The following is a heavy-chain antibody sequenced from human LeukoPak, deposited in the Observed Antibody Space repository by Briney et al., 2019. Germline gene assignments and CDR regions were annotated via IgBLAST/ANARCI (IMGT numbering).Heavy chain of an antibody. D-gene: IGHD1-26*01. V-gene: IGHV3-7*01. Sequence: GGSLRLSCAASGFIFSTYWMSWVRQAPGKGLEWVADIKGDGSKRYYVDSMKGRFTISRDNAKNSLFLQMNSLRAEDTAVYYCARDLIVGTTYFDYWGQGTLVTVSS. CDR2: IKGDGSKR. J-gene: IGHJ4*02. CDR1: GFIFSTYW. CDR3: ARDLIVGTTYFDY.